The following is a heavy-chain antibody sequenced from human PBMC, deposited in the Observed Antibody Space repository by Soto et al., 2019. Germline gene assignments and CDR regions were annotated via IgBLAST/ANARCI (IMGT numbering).Heavy chain of an antibody. D-gene: IGHD2-15*01. CDR3: AIQLGYCSGGSCEGWFDP. Sequence: GGSLRLSCAASGFTVSSNYMSWVRQAPGKGLEWVSVIYSGGSTYYADSMKGRFTISRDNSKNTLYLQMNSLRAEDTAVYYCAIQLGYCSGGSCEGWFDPWGQGTLVTVSS. V-gene: IGHV3-66*01. CDR2: IYSGGST. J-gene: IGHJ5*02. CDR1: GFTVSSNY.